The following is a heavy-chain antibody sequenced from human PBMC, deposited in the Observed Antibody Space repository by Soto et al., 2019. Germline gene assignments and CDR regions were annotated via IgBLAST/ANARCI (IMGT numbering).Heavy chain of an antibody. V-gene: IGHV3-30*18. Sequence: QVQLVESGGSVVQPGRSLRLSCAASGFTFNKYGMHWVRQAPGKGLEWVAAISNDGSSEYYADSVLGRFTISRDNPKNTLYLQMNSLKSEDTAVYSCANQERGSDFDYWGQGTLVTVSS. CDR3: ANQERGSDFDY. CDR1: GFTFNKYG. J-gene: IGHJ4*02. D-gene: IGHD3-16*01. CDR2: ISNDGSSE.